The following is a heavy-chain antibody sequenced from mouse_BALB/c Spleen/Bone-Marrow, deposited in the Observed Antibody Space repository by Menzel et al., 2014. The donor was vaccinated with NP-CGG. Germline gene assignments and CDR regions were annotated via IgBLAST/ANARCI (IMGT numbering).Heavy chain of an antibody. D-gene: IGHD1-1*02. CDR3: TRENYGFAY. Sequence: QVQLQQSGAELVKPGASVKLSCKASGYTFTSYYMYWVKQRPGQGLEWIGEINPSNGGTNFNEKFKSKATLTVDKSSSTAYMQLSSLTSEDSAVYYCTRENYGFAYLGQGTLVDISA. V-gene: IGHV1S81*02. CDR2: INPSNGGT. CDR1: GYTFTSYY. J-gene: IGHJ3*01.